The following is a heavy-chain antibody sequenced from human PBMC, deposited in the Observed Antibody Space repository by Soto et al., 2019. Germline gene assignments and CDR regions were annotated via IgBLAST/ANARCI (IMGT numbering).Heavy chain of an antibody. CDR3: ARGWNQYQRAEGYYYYGMDV. CDR1: GYTFPSYD. Sequence: ASVKVSCKASGYTFPSYDINWVRQATGQGLEWMGWMNPNSGNTGYAQKFQGRVTMTRNTSISTAYMELSSLRSEDTAVYYCARGWNQYQRAEGYYYYGMDVWGQGTTVTVSS. V-gene: IGHV1-8*01. J-gene: IGHJ6*02. D-gene: IGHD2-2*01. CDR2: MNPNSGNT.